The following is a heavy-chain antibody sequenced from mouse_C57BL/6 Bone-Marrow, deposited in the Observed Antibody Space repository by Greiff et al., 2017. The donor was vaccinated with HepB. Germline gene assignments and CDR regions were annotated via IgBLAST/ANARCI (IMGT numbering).Heavy chain of an antibody. CDR1: GFNIKDDY. CDR2: IDPENGDT. J-gene: IGHJ2*01. Sequence: VQLQQSGAELVRPGASVKLSCTASGFNIKDDYMHWVKQRPEQGLEWIGWIDPENGDTEYASKFQGKATITADTSSNTAYLQLSSLTSEDTAVYYCTVVATKGYWGQGTTLTVSS. CDR3: TVVATKGY. V-gene: IGHV14-4*01. D-gene: IGHD1-1*01.